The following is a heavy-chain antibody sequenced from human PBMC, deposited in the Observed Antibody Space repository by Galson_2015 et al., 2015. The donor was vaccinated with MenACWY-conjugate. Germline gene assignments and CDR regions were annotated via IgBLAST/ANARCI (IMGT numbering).Heavy chain of an antibody. CDR1: GFTFGSYT. V-gene: IGHV3-30*01. CDR2: MSYDGSNQ. CDR3: ARGLIGYSSGPLDF. J-gene: IGHJ4*02. Sequence: SLRLSCAASGFTFGSYTMHWVRQTPGEGLEWVALMSYDGSNQYYADSLKGRLTISRDNSKSTLYLQMDSLRAEDTAVYYCARGLIGYSSGPLDFWGQGALVTVSS. D-gene: IGHD6-19*01.